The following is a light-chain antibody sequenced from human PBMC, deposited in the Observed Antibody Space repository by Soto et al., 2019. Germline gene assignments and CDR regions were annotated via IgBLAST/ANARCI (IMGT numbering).Light chain of an antibody. CDR1: NGVVGSYSH. Sequence: QSVLTQAASVSGPPGQSITIGCTGNNGVVGSYSHVSWYQQHPGKAPRLIIYEGSKRPSGVSHRFSASRSDKTASLTISGLQAEDEAAYYCCAYALSSSYVFGTGTKVTVL. CDR3: CAYALSSSYV. J-gene: IGLJ1*01. V-gene: IGLV2-23*01. CDR2: EGS.